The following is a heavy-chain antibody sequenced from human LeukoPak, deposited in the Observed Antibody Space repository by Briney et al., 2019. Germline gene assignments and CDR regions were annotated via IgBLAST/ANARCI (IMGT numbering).Heavy chain of an antibody. J-gene: IGHJ1*01. CDR1: GGSFSGYY. CDR3: ARKDEQQLNGGGYFQH. V-gene: IGHV4-34*01. CDR2: INHSGST. Sequence: PSENLSLTCAVYGGSFSGYYWSWIRQPPGKGLEWIGEINHSGSTNYNPSLKSRVTIPVDTSKNQFSLKLSSVTAADTAVYYCARKDEQQLNGGGYFQHWGQGTLVTVSS. D-gene: IGHD6-13*01.